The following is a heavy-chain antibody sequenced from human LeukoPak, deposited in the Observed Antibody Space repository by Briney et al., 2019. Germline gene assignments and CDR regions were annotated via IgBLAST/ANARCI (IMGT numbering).Heavy chain of an antibody. CDR2: IKSKTDGGTT. V-gene: IGHV3-15*01. D-gene: IGHD3-3*01. Sequence: GGSLRLSCAASGFTFSNAWMSWVRQAPGKGLEWVGRIKSKTDGGTTDYAAPVKGRFTISRDDSKNTLYLQMNSLKTEDTAVYYCTTDKTGPDYDFWSGYYYYYYGMDVWGQGTTVTVSS. CDR3: TTDKTGPDYDFWSGYYYYYYGMDV. J-gene: IGHJ6*02. CDR1: GFTFSNAW.